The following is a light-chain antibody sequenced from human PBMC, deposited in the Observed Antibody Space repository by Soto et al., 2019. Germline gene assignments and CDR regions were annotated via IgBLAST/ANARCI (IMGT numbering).Light chain of an antibody. CDR3: QKYNSAPRT. V-gene: IGKV1-27*01. CDR1: QGISNC. Sequence: DIQMTQSPSSLSASVGDRVTITCRASQGISNCLAWYQQKPGKVPKLLMYAASTLQSGVPSRFSGSGSGTDFTRTISSLQPEDVATYYCQKYNSAPRTFGQGTKVEIK. J-gene: IGKJ1*01. CDR2: AAS.